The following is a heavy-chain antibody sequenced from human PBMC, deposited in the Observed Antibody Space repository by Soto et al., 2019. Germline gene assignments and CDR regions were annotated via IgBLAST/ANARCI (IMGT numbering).Heavy chain of an antibody. V-gene: IGHV4-31*03. J-gene: IGHJ5*02. CDR3: ARSVFP. Sequence: QVQLQESGPGLVKPSQTLSLTCTVSGGSISTGGYYWNWIRQHPGNGLEWIGYFYYSGRTYYNPSRKSRVTISVNTSKNQFSLKLSSVTAADTAVYYCARSVFPWGQGTLVTVSS. CDR2: FYYSGRT. CDR1: GGSISTGGYY.